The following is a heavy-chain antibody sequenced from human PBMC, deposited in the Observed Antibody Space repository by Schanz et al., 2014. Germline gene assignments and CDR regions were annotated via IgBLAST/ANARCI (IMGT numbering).Heavy chain of an antibody. Sequence: QLVQSGSEFRKPGASVKVSCKASGYIFSSYAIHWVRQAPGQGLEWMGWINPTTGNPGYAQGLTGRFVFSFDTSVSTAYLHISGIKAEDTAVYYCARARYGLDVWGQGTTVTVSS. CDR1: GYIFSSYA. CDR2: INPTTGNP. J-gene: IGHJ6*02. V-gene: IGHV7-4-1*02. CDR3: ARARYGLDV.